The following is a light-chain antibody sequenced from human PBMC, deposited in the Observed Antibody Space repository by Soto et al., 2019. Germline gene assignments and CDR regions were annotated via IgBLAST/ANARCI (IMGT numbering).Light chain of an antibody. V-gene: IGLV1-47*02. CDR2: SHN. CDR3: AAWDDSLRGYV. Sequence: QSALTQPPSASGTPGQRVTISCSGSSSNIVSNYVYWYQQLPGTAPKLLIYSHNQRPSGVPDRFSGSKSGTSASLAISGLRSEDEADYYCAAWDDSLRGYVFGTGTKVTVL. J-gene: IGLJ1*01. CDR1: SSNIVSNY.